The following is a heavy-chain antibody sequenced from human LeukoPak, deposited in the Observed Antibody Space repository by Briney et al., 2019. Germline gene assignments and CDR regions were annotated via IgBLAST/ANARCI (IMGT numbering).Heavy chain of an antibody. Sequence: GGSLRLSCAASGFTFSDYYMSWIRQAPGKGLEWLSYISSSGNTIYCADSVKGRFTISRDNTKNSLYLQMSSLRAEDTAVYYCARDLVRHYYGSGSYDYWGQGTLVTVSS. CDR1: GFTFSDYY. V-gene: IGHV3-11*01. CDR3: ARDLVRHYYGSGSYDY. D-gene: IGHD3-10*01. CDR2: ISSSGNTI. J-gene: IGHJ4*02.